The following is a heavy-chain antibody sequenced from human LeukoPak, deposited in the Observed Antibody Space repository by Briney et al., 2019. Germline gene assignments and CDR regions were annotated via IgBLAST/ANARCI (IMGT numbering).Heavy chain of an antibody. Sequence: GGSLRLPCAASGFIFNKAWMNWVRQAPGKGPEWVGRIKSKNDGGTTDYGSPVKGRFTISRDDSKNTLYLQMNSLITDDTAIYYCTPVMVEDRGFWGQGALVTVSS. CDR2: IKSKNDGGTT. CDR1: GFIFNKAW. CDR3: TPVMVEDRGF. J-gene: IGHJ4*02. V-gene: IGHV3-15*01. D-gene: IGHD2/OR15-2a*01.